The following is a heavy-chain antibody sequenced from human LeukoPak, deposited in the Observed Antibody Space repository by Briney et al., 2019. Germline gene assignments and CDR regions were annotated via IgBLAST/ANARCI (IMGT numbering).Heavy chain of an antibody. D-gene: IGHD1-26*01. CDR2: IKPDGSEK. V-gene: IGHV3-7*02. CDR1: GFTFSSYW. CDR3: ASGSHCAD. Sequence: GGSLRLSCAASGFTFSSYWMSWVGHAPGKGLEWVANIKPDGSEKYYVDSVKGRFTISRDNDKNSLYLQMNSLRADDTAVYYCASGSHCADWGQGTLVTVSS. J-gene: IGHJ4*02.